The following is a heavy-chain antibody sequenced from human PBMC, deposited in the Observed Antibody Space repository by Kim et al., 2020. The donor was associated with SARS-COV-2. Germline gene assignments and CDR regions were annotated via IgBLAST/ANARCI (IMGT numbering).Heavy chain of an antibody. Sequence: GESLKISCKGSGYSFTSYWIGWVRQMPGKGLEWMGIIYPGDSDTRYSPSFQGQVTISADKSISTAYLQWSSLKASDTAMYYCARLRFGYGDGYYYGMDVWGQGTTVTVSS. D-gene: IGHD4-17*01. V-gene: IGHV5-51*01. CDR3: ARLRFGYGDGYYYGMDV. CDR1: GYSFTSYW. CDR2: IYPGDSDT. J-gene: IGHJ6*02.